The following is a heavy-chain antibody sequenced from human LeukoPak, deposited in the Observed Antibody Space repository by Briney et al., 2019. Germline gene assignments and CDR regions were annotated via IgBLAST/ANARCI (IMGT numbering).Heavy chain of an antibody. V-gene: IGHV1-18*01. J-gene: IGHJ4*02. D-gene: IGHD2-2*01. Sequence: ASVKVSCKASGYTFTSYGNSWVRQAPGQGLEWMGWISAYNGNTNYAQKLQGRVTMTTDTSTSTAYMELRSLRSDDTAVYYCARDFALGYCSRTSCSPTFDYWGQGTLVTVSS. CDR2: ISAYNGNT. CDR3: ARDFALGYCSRTSCSPTFDY. CDR1: GYTFTSYG.